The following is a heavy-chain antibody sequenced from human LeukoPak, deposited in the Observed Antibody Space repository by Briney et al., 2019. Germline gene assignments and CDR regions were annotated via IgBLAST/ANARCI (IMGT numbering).Heavy chain of an antibody. Sequence: PPETLSLTCAVYGGSFSGYYWSWIRQPPGKGLEWIGEINHSGSTNYNPSLKSRVTISVDTSKNQFSLKLSSVTAADTAVYYCARRMARNLARGPQRGYSYGYVGSGEGYWGQGTLVTVSS. CDR2: INHSGST. CDR1: GGSFSGYY. J-gene: IGHJ4*02. CDR3: ARRMARNLARGPQRGYSYGYVGSGEGY. V-gene: IGHV4-34*01. D-gene: IGHD5-18*01.